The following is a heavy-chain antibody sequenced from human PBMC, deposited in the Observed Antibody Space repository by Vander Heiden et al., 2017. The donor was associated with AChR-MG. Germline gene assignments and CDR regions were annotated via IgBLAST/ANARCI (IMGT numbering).Heavy chain of an antibody. Sequence: QVPLVESGGGGVQPGRSLRRSCAASGFTFSSYAMHWVRQAPGKGLEWVAVISYDGSNKYYADSVKGRFTISRDNSKNTLYLQMNSLRAEDTAVYYCARGTIRGAFDIWGQGTMVTVSS. CDR2: ISYDGSNK. CDR1: GFTFSSYA. J-gene: IGHJ3*02. CDR3: ARGTIRGAFDI. D-gene: IGHD1-7*01. V-gene: IGHV3-30-3*01.